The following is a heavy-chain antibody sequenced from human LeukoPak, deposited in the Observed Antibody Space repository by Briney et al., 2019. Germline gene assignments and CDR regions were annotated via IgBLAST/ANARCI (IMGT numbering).Heavy chain of an antibody. CDR2: INPSGGST. CDR3: ARYGGYCSGGSCYSAFDY. Sequence: ASVKVSCKASGYTFTSYYMHWVRQAPGQGLEWMGIINPSGGSTSYAQKFQGRVTMTRDMSTSTVYMEPSSLRSEDTAVYYCARYGGYCSGGSCYSAFDYWGQGTLVTVSS. CDR1: GYTFTSYY. V-gene: IGHV1-46*01. J-gene: IGHJ4*02. D-gene: IGHD2-15*01.